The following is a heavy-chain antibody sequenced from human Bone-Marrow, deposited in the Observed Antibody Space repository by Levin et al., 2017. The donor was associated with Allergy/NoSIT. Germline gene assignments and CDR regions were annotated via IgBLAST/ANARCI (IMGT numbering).Heavy chain of an antibody. CDR3: TTEKLRLGALSSSYYIDH. CDR2: FDPEEGEI. Sequence: ASVKVSCRISGSSVSELSIHWVRQTPGKGLEWIGGFDPEEGEIVFAQNFQGRVTMSEDTSTDTAYMHLSSLRSEDTARYYCTTEKLRLGALSSSYYIDHWGQGTLVSVSS. D-gene: IGHD3-16*01. CDR1: GSSVSELS. J-gene: IGHJ4*02. V-gene: IGHV1-24*01.